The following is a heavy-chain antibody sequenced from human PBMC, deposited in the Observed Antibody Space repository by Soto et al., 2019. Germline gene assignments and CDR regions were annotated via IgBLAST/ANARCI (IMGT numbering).Heavy chain of an antibody. CDR2: ISYDGSNK. V-gene: IGHV3-30*18. J-gene: IGHJ4*02. D-gene: IGHD3-22*01. CDR1: GFTFSSYG. CDR3: AKAIDYYDSSGYSYYFDY. Sequence: GGSLRLSCAASGFTFSSYGMHWVRQAPGKGLEWVAVISYDGSNKYYADSVKGRFTISRDNSKNTLYLQMNSLRAEDTAVYYCAKAIDYYDSSGYSYYFDYWGQGTLVTVSS.